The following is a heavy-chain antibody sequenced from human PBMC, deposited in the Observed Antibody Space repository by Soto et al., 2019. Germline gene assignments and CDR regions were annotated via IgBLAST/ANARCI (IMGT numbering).Heavy chain of an antibody. D-gene: IGHD6-13*01. V-gene: IGHV1-18*01. CDR3: ARGGSSWSAEYYEH. CDR2: ISGFNGNT. CDR1: GYTFSNYG. Sequence: QVQLVQSGAEVKKPGASVKVSCKASGYTFSNYGISWVRQAPGQGPEWMGWISGFNGNTNYAQTLQGRVTMTTDTSTSMAYMQLRSLRSDDTAVYYCARGGSSWSAEYYEHWGQGTLVIVSS. J-gene: IGHJ1*01.